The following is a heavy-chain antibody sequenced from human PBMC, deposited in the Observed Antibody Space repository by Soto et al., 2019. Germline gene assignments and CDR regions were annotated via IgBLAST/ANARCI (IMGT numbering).Heavy chain of an antibody. CDR1: GGSFSGYY. Sequence: SETLSLTCAVYGGSFSGYYWSWIRQPPGKGLEWIGEINHSGSTNYNPSLKSRVTISVDTSKNQFSLKLSSVTAADTAVYYCASVEMTKFDYWGQGTLVTVSS. CDR3: ASVEMTKFDY. J-gene: IGHJ4*02. CDR2: INHSGST. V-gene: IGHV4-34*01.